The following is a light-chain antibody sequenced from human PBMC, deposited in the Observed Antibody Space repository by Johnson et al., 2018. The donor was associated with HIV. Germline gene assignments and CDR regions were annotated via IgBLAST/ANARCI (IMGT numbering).Light chain of an antibody. V-gene: IGLV1-51*01. CDR2: DNN. J-gene: IGLJ1*01. CDR3: GTWDSSLSAYV. CDR1: SSNIGRNY. Sequence: QSVLTQPPSVSAAPGQKVTISCSGSSSNIGRNYVSWYQQLPGTAPRLLIYDNNKRPSGIPDRFSGSKSGTSATLGITGLQTGDEADYYCGTWDSSLSAYVIGTGTKVTVL.